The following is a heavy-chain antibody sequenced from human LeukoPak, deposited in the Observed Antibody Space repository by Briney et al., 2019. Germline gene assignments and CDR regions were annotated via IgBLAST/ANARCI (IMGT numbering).Heavy chain of an antibody. J-gene: IGHJ4*02. CDR1: GASFTAYY. D-gene: IGHD2-8*02. Sequence: SETLSLTCAVSGASFTAYYWNWIRQPPGKGLEWIGEINHSGRTNYNLSLKSRVTMSVDTSKNQFSLKLNSVTAADTAVYYCARDVTAGTGLLDYWGQGTLVTVSS. CDR2: INHSGRT. V-gene: IGHV4-34*01. CDR3: ARDVTAGTGLLDY.